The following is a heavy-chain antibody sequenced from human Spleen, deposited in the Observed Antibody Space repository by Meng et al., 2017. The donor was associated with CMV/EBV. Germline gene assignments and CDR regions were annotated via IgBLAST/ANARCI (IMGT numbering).Heavy chain of an antibody. V-gene: IGHV3-30*02. D-gene: IGHD1-7*01. Sequence: GESLKISCATSGFTFTSYGIHWVRQTPGKGLEWVAFIRYDGSDKYYADSVKGRFTISRDNSRNTLYLQMNSLRPEDTALYYCARNYGAPFDIWGQGTVVTVSS. CDR2: IRYDGSDK. CDR3: ARNYGAPFDI. J-gene: IGHJ3*02. CDR1: GFTFTSYG.